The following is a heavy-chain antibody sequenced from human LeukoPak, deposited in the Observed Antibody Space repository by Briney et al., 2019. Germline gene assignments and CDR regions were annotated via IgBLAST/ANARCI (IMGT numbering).Heavy chain of an antibody. Sequence: SQTLSLTRAISGDSVSGNDATWNWIRQSPSRGLEWLGRTYFRSKWYSEYAASVKNRISVNSDTSKNQFSLQLNSVTPEDTAIYYCVRKMGAFDYWGQGTLVTVSS. CDR3: VRKMGAFDY. J-gene: IGHJ4*02. V-gene: IGHV6-1*01. CDR2: TYFRSKWYS. D-gene: IGHD1-26*01. CDR1: GDSVSGNDAT.